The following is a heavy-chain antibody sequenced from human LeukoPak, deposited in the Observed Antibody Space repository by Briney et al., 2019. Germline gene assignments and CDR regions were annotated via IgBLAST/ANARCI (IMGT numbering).Heavy chain of an antibody. V-gene: IGHV4-39*07. D-gene: IGHD4-11*01. J-gene: IGHJ3*02. CDR1: GGSISSSSYY. CDR3: AKSQYEPQPTDAFDI. Sequence: PSETLSLTCTVSGGSISSSSYYWGWIRQPPGKGLEWIGSIYYSGSTYYNPSLKSRVTISVDTSKNQFSLKLSSVTAADTAVYYCAKSQYEPQPTDAFDIWGQGTMVTVSS. CDR2: IYYSGST.